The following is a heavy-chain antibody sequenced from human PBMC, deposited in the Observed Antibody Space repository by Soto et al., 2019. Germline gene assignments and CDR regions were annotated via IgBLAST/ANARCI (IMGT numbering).Heavy chain of an antibody. V-gene: IGHV1-69*13. CDR2: IIPIFGTA. CDR3: ARGGVNYYDSSGYYYEKMSSYYYGMDV. CDR1: GGTFSSYA. Sequence: SVKVSCKASGGTFSSYAISWLRQAPGQGLEWMGGIIPIFGTANYAQKFQGRVTITADESTSTAYMELSSLRSEDTAVYYCARGGVNYYDSSGYYYEKMSSYYYGMDVWGQGTTVTVSS. D-gene: IGHD3-22*01. J-gene: IGHJ6*02.